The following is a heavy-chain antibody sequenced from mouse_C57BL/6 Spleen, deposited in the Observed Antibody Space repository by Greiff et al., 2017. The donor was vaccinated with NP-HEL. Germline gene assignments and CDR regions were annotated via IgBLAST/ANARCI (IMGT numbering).Heavy chain of an antibody. Sequence: QVQLQQPGAELVMPGASVKLSCKASGYTFTSYWMHWVKQRPGQGLEWIGEIDPSDSYTNYNQKFKGKSTLTVDKSSSTAYMQLSSLTSEDTAVYYCTRQYYGSSNEYFDVWGTGTTVTVSS. CDR1: GYTFTSYW. D-gene: IGHD1-1*01. CDR3: TRQYYGSSNEYFDV. CDR2: IDPSDSYT. V-gene: IGHV1-69*01. J-gene: IGHJ1*03.